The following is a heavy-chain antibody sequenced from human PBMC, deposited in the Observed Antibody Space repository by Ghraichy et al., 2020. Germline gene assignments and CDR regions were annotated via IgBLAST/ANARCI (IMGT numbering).Heavy chain of an antibody. J-gene: IGHJ6*02. CDR2: ISSSGSTI. CDR1: GFTFSDYY. V-gene: IGHV3-11*01. Sequence: GSLRLSCAASGFTFSDYYMSWIRQAPGKGLEWVSYISSSGSTIYYADSVKGRFTISRDNAKNSLYLQMNSLRAEDTAVYYCASPLVVPAAWEGMDVWGQGTTVTVSS. D-gene: IGHD2-2*01. CDR3: ASPLVVPAAWEGMDV.